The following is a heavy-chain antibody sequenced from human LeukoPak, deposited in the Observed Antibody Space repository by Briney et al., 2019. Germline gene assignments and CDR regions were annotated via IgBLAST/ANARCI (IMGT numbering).Heavy chain of an antibody. Sequence: PSETLSLTCAVSGDSISSDIWWNWVRQPPGKGLEWIGEIHHSGGINYNPSLKSRVTISLDTSKNQFSLKLSSVTAADTAVYYCARATPIGLKFDYWGQGTLVTVSS. CDR3: ARATPIGLKFDY. CDR2: IHHSGGI. J-gene: IGHJ4*02. CDR1: GDSISSDIW. V-gene: IGHV4-4*02. D-gene: IGHD3-10*01.